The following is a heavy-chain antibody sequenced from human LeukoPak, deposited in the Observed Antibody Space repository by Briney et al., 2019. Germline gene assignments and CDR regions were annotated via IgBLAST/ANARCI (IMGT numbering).Heavy chain of an antibody. Sequence: PSETLSLTCSVSGVSISSTNYFWGWIRRPPGKGLEWIGGLLYSGFTYYHPSLKSRVSLSVDTSKNQFSLKLTSVTAADTAVYFCFADRGGDQGDSWGQGTLVTVSS. V-gene: IGHV4-39*07. CDR2: LLYSGFT. CDR1: GVSISSTNYF. D-gene: IGHD3-16*01. J-gene: IGHJ4*02. CDR3: FADRGGDQGDS.